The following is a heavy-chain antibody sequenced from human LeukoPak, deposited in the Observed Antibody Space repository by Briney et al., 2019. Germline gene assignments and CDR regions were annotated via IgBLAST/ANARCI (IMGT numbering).Heavy chain of an antibody. CDR2: MNPNSGNT. V-gene: IGHV1-8*01. CDR1: GYTFTSYD. Sequence: ASVKVSCKASGYTFTSYDINWVRQATGQGLEWMGWMNPNSGNTGYAQKFQGRVTMTRNTSISTAYMELSSLRSEDTAVYYCARAVQIRFLEWLPYYYYYMDVWGKGTTVTVSS. J-gene: IGHJ6*03. CDR3: ARAVQIRFLEWLPYYYYYMDV. D-gene: IGHD3-3*01.